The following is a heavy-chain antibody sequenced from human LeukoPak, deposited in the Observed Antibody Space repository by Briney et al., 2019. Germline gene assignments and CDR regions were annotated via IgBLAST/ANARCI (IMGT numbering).Heavy chain of an antibody. Sequence: GESLKISCKGAGYSFTNYWIGWGRQMPGKGLEWMGIIYPGDSDTRYSPSFHGQVTISADKSISTAYLQWSSLKASDTAIYYCARALDIAVAGTLFDYWGQGTLVTVSS. J-gene: IGHJ4*02. D-gene: IGHD6-19*01. CDR3: ARALDIAVAGTLFDY. CDR1: GYSFTNYW. CDR2: IYPGDSDT. V-gene: IGHV5-51*01.